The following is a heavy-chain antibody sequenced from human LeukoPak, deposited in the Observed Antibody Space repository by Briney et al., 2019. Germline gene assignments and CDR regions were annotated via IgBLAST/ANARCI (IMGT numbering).Heavy chain of an antibody. CDR1: GFTFSSYG. CDR3: RDPFDY. V-gene: IGHV3-30*03. D-gene: IGHD2/OR15-2a*01. CDR2: ISYDGSNK. Sequence: SGGSLRLSCAASGFTFSSYGMHWVRQAPGKGLEWVAVISYDGSNKYYADSVKGRFTISRDNSKNTLYLQMNSLRVEDTAVYYCRDPFDYWGQGTLVTVSS. J-gene: IGHJ4*02.